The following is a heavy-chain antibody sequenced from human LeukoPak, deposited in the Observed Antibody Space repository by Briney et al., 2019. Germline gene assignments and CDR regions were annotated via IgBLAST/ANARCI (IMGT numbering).Heavy chain of an antibody. CDR2: MYYSGST. J-gene: IGHJ3*01. V-gene: IGHV4-39*07. CDR1: GGSISSRTYY. D-gene: IGHD6-13*01. CDR3: ARISSSNWYNERGAFDV. Sequence: PSETLSLTCTVSGGSISSRTYYWGWIRQPPGKGLEWIGSMYYSGSTSYNPSLKSRVTISVDTSKNQFSLKLSSVIAADTAVYYCARISSSNWYNERGAFDVWGQGTMVTVSS.